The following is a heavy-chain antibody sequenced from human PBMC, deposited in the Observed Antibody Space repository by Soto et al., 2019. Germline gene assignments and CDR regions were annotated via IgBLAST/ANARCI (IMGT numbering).Heavy chain of an antibody. CDR2: MNPYSGNI. CDR3: ARVFTVRRGSGSDY. CDR1: GYTFTSYD. V-gene: IGHV1-8*01. Sequence: ASVKVSCKASGYTFTSYDSHWVRQATGQGLEWMGWMNPYSGNIGYAQKFQGRVTMTRNTSISTAYMELSSLRSEDTAIYYCARVFTVRRGSGSDYWGQGTLVPVSS. J-gene: IGHJ4*02. D-gene: IGHD1-26*01.